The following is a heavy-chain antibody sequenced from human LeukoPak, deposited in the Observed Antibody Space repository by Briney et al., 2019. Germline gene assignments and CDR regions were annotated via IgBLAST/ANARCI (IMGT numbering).Heavy chain of an antibody. J-gene: IGHJ4*02. CDR2: IYHSGST. CDR3: ARDRH. CDR1: GGSISSSNW. Sequence: PSETPSLTCAVSGGSISSSNWWSWVRPPPGKGLEWIGSIYHSGSTYYNPSLKSRVTISVDTSKNQFSLKLSSVTVADTAVYYCARDRHWGQGTLVTVSS. V-gene: IGHV4-4*02.